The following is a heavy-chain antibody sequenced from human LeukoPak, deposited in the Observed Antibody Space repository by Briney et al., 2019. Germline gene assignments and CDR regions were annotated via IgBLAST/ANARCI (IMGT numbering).Heavy chain of an antibody. J-gene: IGHJ4*02. Sequence: GGSLRLSCSASGFTFNNFALSWVRQAPGKGLEWVSAISSAGETAFYADSVGGRFTISRDNSKNTVYLQMNTLRIEDMAIYYCAKYYYDSSASRGGFDSWGQGTLVTVSS. CDR1: GFTFNNFA. D-gene: IGHD3-22*01. V-gene: IGHV3-23*01. CDR3: AKYYYDSSASRGGFDS. CDR2: ISSAGETA.